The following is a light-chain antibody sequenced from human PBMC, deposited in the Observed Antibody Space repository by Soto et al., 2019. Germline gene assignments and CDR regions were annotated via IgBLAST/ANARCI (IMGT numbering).Light chain of an antibody. CDR2: GAS. J-gene: IGKJ5*01. CDR3: QHYVTSSIT. Sequence: IVLTQSPGTLSLSPGERATLSCRASQSVTSTSLAWYQQKPGQAPRLLMYGASSRATGTPDRISGGGSGTDFTLTISRLEPEDFAVYYCQHYVTSSITFGQGTRPEIK. V-gene: IGKV3-20*01. CDR1: QSVTSTS.